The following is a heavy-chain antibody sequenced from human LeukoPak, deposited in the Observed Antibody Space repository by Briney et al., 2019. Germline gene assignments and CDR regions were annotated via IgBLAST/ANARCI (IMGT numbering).Heavy chain of an antibody. CDR2: ISSSGSTI. CDR3: ARGFGELSVYYYYMDV. V-gene: IGHV3-48*03. J-gene: IGHJ6*03. CDR1: GFTFSSYE. D-gene: IGHD3-10*01. Sequence: TGGSLRLSCAASGFTFSSYEMNWVRQAPGKGLEWVSYISSSGSTIYYADSVKGRFTISRDNAKNSLYLQMNSLRAEDTAVYYCARGFGELSVYYYYMDVWGKGTTVTISS.